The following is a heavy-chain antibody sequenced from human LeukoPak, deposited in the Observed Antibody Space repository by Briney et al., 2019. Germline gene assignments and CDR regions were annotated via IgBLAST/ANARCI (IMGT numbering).Heavy chain of an antibody. CDR2: IYHSGST. Sequence: PSQTLSLTCAVSGGSISSGGYSWSWIRQPPGKGLEWIGYIYHSGSTYYNPSLKSRVTISVDRSKNQFSLKLSSVTAADTAVYYCARSDESSGWYWGSYFDYWGQGTLVTVSS. V-gene: IGHV4-30-2*01. CDR3: ARSDESSGWYWGSYFDY. CDR1: GGSISSGGYS. J-gene: IGHJ4*02. D-gene: IGHD6-19*01.